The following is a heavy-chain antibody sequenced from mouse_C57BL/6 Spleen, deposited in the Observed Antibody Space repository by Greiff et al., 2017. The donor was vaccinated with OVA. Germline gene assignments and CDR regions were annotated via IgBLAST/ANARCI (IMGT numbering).Heavy chain of an antibody. CDR2: IWSGGST. V-gene: IGHV2-2*01. Sequence: VKVVESGPGLVQPSQSLSITCTVSGFSLTSYGVHWVRQSPGKGLEWLGVIWSGGSTDYNAAFISRLSISKDNSKSQVFFKMNSLQADDTAIYYCARSGSSYYWYFDVWGTGTTVTVSS. D-gene: IGHD1-1*01. J-gene: IGHJ1*03. CDR1: GFSLTSYG. CDR3: ARSGSSYYWYFDV.